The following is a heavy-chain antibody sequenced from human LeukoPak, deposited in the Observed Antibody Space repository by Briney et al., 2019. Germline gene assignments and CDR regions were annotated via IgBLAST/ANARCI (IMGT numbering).Heavy chain of an antibody. CDR3: AKQWRGTGDAFDI. D-gene: IGHD3/OR15-3a*01. CDR1: GFTFSSYT. V-gene: IGHV3-23*01. J-gene: IGHJ3*02. Sequence: GGCLRLSCAASGFTFSSYTMSWVRQAPGKGLEWVSSISGSGVSTYYADYVKGRFTLSRDNSKNTLYLQINSLRAEDTAVYYCAKQWRGTGDAFDIWGQGTMVTVSS. CDR2: ISGSGVST.